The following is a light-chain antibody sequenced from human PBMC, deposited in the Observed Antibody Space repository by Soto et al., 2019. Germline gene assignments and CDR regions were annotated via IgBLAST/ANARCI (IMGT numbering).Light chain of an antibody. CDR1: QSVSTN. J-gene: IGKJ1*01. V-gene: IGKV3-15*01. Sequence: EIVMTQSPATLSVSPGERATLSCRASQSVSTNLAWYQQKPGQAPRLLIYGASTRATGIPARFSGSGSGTDFTLMLSDLIAKNVTGDSCSRKHNLRTIGNGTKVKI. CDR2: GAS. CDR3: SRKHNLRT.